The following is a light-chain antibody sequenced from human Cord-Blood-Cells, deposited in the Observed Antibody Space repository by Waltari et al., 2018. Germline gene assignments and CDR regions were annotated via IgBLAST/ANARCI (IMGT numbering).Light chain of an antibody. CDR1: QSISSY. Sequence: IEMTHSPSSLSACIGDRVTITCRASQSISSYLNWYQQKPGKAPKLLIYAASSLQSGVPSRFSGSGSGTDFTLTISSLQPEDFATYYCQQSYSTPYTFGQGTKLEIK. J-gene: IGKJ2*01. V-gene: IGKV1-39*01. CDR2: AAS. CDR3: QQSYSTPYT.